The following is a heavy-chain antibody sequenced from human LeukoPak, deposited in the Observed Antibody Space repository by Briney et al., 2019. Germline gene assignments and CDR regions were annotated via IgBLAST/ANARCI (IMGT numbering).Heavy chain of an antibody. J-gene: IGHJ4*02. CDR2: ISAYNGNT. Sequence: ASVKVSCKASGYTFTTYGISWVRQAPGQGLEWMGWISAYNGNTNYAQKFQGIVTMTADTSTSTAYMELRSLRSDDTAVYYCARVSAQLGDPDYWGQGTLVTVSS. CDR1: GYTFTTYG. CDR3: ARVSAQLGDPDY. V-gene: IGHV1-18*01. D-gene: IGHD6-6*01.